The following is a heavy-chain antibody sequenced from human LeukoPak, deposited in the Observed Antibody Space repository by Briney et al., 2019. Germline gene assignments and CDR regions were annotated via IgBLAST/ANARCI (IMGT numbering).Heavy chain of an antibody. Sequence: ASVKVSCKSSGYIFTTYGITWVRQAPGQGLEWMGWISPYNGRTNYAQKLQGRVTMTTDTSTSTAYMELRSLRSDDTAVYYCARVSGYDWESFYDYWGQGTLVTVSS. J-gene: IGHJ4*02. V-gene: IGHV1-18*01. CDR3: ARVSGYDWESFYDY. CDR2: ISPYNGRT. CDR1: GYIFTTYG. D-gene: IGHD5-12*01.